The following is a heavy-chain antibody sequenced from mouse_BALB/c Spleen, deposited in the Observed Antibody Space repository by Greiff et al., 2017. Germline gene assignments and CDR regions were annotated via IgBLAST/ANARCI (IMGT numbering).Heavy chain of an antibody. V-gene: IGHV5-17*02. Sequence: EVQLVESGGGLVQPGGSRKLSCAASGFTFSSFGMHWVRQAPEKGLEWVAYISSGSSTIYYADTVKGRFTISRDNPKNTLFLQMTSLRSEDTAMYYCAREDRYDGENAMDYWGQGTSVTVSS. CDR2: ISSGSSTI. J-gene: IGHJ4*01. CDR3: AREDRYDGENAMDY. CDR1: GFTFSSFG. D-gene: IGHD2-14*01.